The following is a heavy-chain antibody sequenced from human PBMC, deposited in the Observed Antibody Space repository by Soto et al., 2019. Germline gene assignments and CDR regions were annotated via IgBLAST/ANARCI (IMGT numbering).Heavy chain of an antibody. D-gene: IGHD3-3*01. CDR2: ISAYNGNT. Sequence: GASVKVSCKASGYTFTSYGISWVRQAPGQGLEWMGWISAYNGNTNYAQKLQGRVTMTTDTSTSTAYMELRSLRSEDTAVYYRATGVLRFLGRSGGYYYMDVWGKGTTVTVSS. V-gene: IGHV1-18*01. CDR1: GYTFTSYG. CDR3: ATGVLRFLGRSGGYYYMDV. J-gene: IGHJ6*03.